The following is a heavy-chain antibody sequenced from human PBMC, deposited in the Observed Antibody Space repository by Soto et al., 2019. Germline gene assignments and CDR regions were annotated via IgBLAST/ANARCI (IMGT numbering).Heavy chain of an antibody. CDR2: INHGGIT. V-gene: IGHV4-34*02. CDR3: ARQGAVTVMFYYHGMDV. Sequence: QVQLQQWGAGLLKPSETLSLTCDVYGGSFGGYFWSWIRQPPGKGLEWIGEINHGGITNYNPSLKSRITISVDTSKNQFSLKLSSVTAADAPVYYCARQGAVTVMFYYHGMDVWGQGTSVTVSS. J-gene: IGHJ6*02. D-gene: IGHD2-21*02. CDR1: GGSFGGYF.